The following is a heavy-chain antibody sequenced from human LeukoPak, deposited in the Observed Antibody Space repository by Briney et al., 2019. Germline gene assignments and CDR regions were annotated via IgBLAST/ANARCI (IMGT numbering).Heavy chain of an antibody. J-gene: IGHJ3*02. V-gene: IGHV5-51*01. CDR1: GFRFTSYW. CDR2: IYPGDSDT. Sequence: GASLKISCKGSGFRFTSYWIGWVRQMPGKGLEWMGIIYPGDSDTRYSPSFQGQVTISADKSISTAYLQWSSLKASDTATYYCARSYYYDSSGYPRDAFDIWGQGTMVTVSS. D-gene: IGHD3-22*01. CDR3: ARSYYYDSSGYPRDAFDI.